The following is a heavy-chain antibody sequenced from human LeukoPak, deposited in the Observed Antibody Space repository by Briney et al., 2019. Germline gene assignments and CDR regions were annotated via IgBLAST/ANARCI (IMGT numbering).Heavy chain of an antibody. CDR2: ISNSGGTT. Sequence: GGSLRLSCAASGLRFSNYAMSWVRQSPRKGLQWVSAISNSGGTTYYADSVKGRFTIFRDNSNNTLYLHMKSLRAEDTALYYCAKDFVVVPGLVNYFDYWGQGTLVTVSS. CDR3: AKDFVVVPGLVNYFDY. CDR1: GLRFSNYA. J-gene: IGHJ4*02. D-gene: IGHD2-2*01. V-gene: IGHV3-23*01.